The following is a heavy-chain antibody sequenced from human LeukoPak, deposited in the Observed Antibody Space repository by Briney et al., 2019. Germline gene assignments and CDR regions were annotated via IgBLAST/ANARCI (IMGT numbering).Heavy chain of an antibody. Sequence: GGSLRLSCAASGFTFSSYAMHWVRQAPGKGLEWVAVISYDGSNKYYADSVKGRFTISRDNSKNTLYLQMNSLRAEDTAVYYCARDQKYYDFWSGYCDYWGQGTLVTVSS. CDR2: ISYDGSNK. CDR1: GFTFSSYA. J-gene: IGHJ4*02. CDR3: ARDQKYYDFWSGYCDY. V-gene: IGHV3-30*04. D-gene: IGHD3-3*01.